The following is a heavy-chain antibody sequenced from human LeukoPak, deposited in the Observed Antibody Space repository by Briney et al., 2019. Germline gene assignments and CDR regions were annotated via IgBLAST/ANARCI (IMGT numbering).Heavy chain of an antibody. CDR3: AKSTRAVMAMMDV. CDR1: GFTLSYYA. CDR2: ISYDGSNK. D-gene: IGHD3-16*01. Sequence: GGSLRLSCAASGFTLSYYAMHWVRQAPGKGLEWVAVISYDGSNKYNADSVKGRITISRDKSKNTLYLQMNSLRAEDTAVYFCAKSTRAVMAMMDVWGKGTTVTVSS. J-gene: IGHJ6*04. V-gene: IGHV3-30*04.